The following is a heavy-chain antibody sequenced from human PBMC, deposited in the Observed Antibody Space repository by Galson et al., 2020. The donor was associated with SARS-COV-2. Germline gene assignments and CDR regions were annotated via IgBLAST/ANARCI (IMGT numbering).Heavy chain of an antibody. CDR3: ARRGGTGTTQHFDL. D-gene: IGHD4-17*01. Sequence: ETLSLTCTLSGGPISTTSYFWGWNRQPPGKGLEWIGTIYYSGTTHDNPSLRSRGTISVDTSRNQFSLKLNSVTDADTAVYYCARRGGTGTTQHFDLWGRGTLVTVSS. J-gene: IGHJ2*01. CDR2: IYYSGTT. CDR1: GGPISTTSYF. V-gene: IGHV4-39*01.